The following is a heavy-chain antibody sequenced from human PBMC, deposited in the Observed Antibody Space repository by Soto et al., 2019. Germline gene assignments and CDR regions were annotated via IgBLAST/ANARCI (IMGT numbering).Heavy chain of an antibody. Sequence: PSETLSLTCAVSGGSISSSNWWSWVRQPPGKGREWIGEIYHSGSTNYNPSLKSRVTISVDKSKNQFSLKLSSVTAADTAVYYCARGIVGATDEWFDPWGQGTLVTVS. CDR1: GGSISSSNW. D-gene: IGHD1-26*01. CDR2: IYHSGST. CDR3: ARGIVGATDEWFDP. V-gene: IGHV4-4*02. J-gene: IGHJ5*02.